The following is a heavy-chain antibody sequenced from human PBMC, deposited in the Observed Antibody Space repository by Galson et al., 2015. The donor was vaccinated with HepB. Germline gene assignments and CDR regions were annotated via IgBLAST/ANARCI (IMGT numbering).Heavy chain of an antibody. J-gene: IGHJ4*02. CDR2: INSDGSST. Sequence: SLRLSCAASGFTFSSYWMHWVRQAPGKGLVWVSRINSDGSSTSYADSVKGRFTISRDNAKNTLYLQMNSLRAEDTAVYYCRGMTTVTTFDYWGQGTLVTVSS. V-gene: IGHV3-74*01. D-gene: IGHD4-17*01. CDR3: RGMTTVTTFDY. CDR1: GFTFSSYW.